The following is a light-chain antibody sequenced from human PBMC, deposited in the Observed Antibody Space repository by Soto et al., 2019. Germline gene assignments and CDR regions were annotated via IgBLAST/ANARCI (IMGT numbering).Light chain of an antibody. CDR1: KAVLYSPQHRTY. V-gene: IGKV4-1*01. J-gene: IGKJ1*01. Sequence: DIVMTQSQDSLPLSLGEWTTINCKSSKAVLYSPQHRTYLAWYQQKPVQPPKLLIYWASTRESGVPARFSGSGSGTDFPLTISSLQAEDVGVYYCQQYYRLPWTFGQGTKVEIK. CDR3: QQYYRLPWT. CDR2: WAS.